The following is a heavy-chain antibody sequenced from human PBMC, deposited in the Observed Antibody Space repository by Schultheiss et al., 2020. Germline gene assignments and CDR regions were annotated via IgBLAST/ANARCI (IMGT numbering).Heavy chain of an antibody. V-gene: IGHV3-53*01. D-gene: IGHD5-18*01. J-gene: IGHJ6*02. CDR1: GFTFDDYA. CDR2: IYSGGST. CDR3: ARMRQLDYYGMDV. Sequence: GGSLRLSCAASGFTFDDYAMHWVRQAPGKGLEWVSVIYSGGSTYYADSVKGGFTISRDNSKNTLYLQMNSLIAEDTAVYYCARMRQLDYYGMDVWGQGTTVTVSS.